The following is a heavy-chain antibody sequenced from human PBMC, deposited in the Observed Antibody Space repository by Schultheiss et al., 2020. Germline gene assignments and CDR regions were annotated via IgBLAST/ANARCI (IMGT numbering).Heavy chain of an antibody. D-gene: IGHD3-10*01. CDR3: ARVRSGTHDY. CDR2: ISSSNSTI. CDR1: GFTFSSYG. J-gene: IGHJ4*02. Sequence: GGSLRLSCAASGFTFSSYGMHWVRQAPGKGLEWVSYISSSNSTINYADSVKGRFTISRDNAKNSLYLQMNSLRDEDTAVYYCARVRSGTHDYWGQGTLVTDCS. V-gene: IGHV3-48*02.